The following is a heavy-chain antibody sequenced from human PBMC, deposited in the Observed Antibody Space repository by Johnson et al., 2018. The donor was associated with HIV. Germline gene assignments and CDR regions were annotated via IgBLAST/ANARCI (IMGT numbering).Heavy chain of an antibody. V-gene: IGHV3-13*01. J-gene: IGHJ3*02. Sequence: VQLVESGGALVQPGGSLRLSCAASGFTFSRFDMHWVRQVTGKGLEWVAGIGTTGDTYYPGSVKGRFTISRENAKNSLYLRMNSLRAGDTAVYYCARDQGYPEPAFDIWGQGTMVTVSS. CDR1: GFTFSRFD. D-gene: IGHD1-14*01. CDR2: IGTTGDT. CDR3: ARDQGYPEPAFDI.